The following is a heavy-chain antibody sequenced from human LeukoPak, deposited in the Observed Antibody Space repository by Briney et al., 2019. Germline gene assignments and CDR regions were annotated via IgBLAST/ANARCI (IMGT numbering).Heavy chain of an antibody. CDR3: ARELLSGDPSIGN. CDR2: IYHSGST. CDR1: GYSISNGYY. J-gene: IGHJ4*02. Sequence: SETLSLTCTVSGYSISNGYYWGWIRQPPGKGLEWIGNIYHSGSTYYNPSLKSRVTISVDTSKNQFSLKLSSVTAADTAVYYCARELLSGDPSIGNWGQGTLVAVSS. V-gene: IGHV4-38-2*02. D-gene: IGHD7-27*01.